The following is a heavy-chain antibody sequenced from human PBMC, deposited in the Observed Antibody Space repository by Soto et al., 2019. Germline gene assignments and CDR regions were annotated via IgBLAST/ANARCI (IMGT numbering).Heavy chain of an antibody. CDR2: ISWDSGSL. CDR3: VKKVTIFGVITHYAFDI. Sequence: EVQLVESGGGLVQPGRSLRLSCVASGFTFDDYAMHWVRQVPGKGLEWVAGISWDSGSLGYAGSVKGRCTISRDNAKNSLYLQMNSLRTEDTVLYDCVKKVTIFGVITHYAFDIWGQGTMVTVSS. CDR1: GFTFDDYA. V-gene: IGHV3-9*01. D-gene: IGHD3-3*01. J-gene: IGHJ3*02.